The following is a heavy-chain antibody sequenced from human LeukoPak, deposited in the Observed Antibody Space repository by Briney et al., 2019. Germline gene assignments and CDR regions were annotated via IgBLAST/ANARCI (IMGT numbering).Heavy chain of an antibody. CDR3: ASRSATEWGTLSEL. D-gene: IGHD3-10*01. Sequence: SETLSLTCAVYGGSFSGYYWSWIRQPPGKGLEWIGEINHSGSTNYNPSLKSRVTISVDTSKNQFSLKLSSVTAANTAVYYCASRSATEWGTLSELWGQGTLVTVSS. J-gene: IGHJ4*02. CDR1: GGSFSGYY. V-gene: IGHV4-34*01. CDR2: INHSGST.